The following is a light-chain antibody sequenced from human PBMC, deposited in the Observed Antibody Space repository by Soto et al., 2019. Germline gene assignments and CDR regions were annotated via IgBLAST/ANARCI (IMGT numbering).Light chain of an antibody. CDR2: EVT. Sequence: QSALTQPPSASGSPGQSVTISCTGTSSDVGGYNYVSWYQQYPGRAPHLMIYEVTRRPSGVPDRFSGSKSGNTASLTVSGLQAEDEADYYCSSYAASNNFYFVFGGGTKLTVL. J-gene: IGLJ3*02. V-gene: IGLV2-8*01. CDR1: SSDVGGYNY. CDR3: SSYAASNNFYFV.